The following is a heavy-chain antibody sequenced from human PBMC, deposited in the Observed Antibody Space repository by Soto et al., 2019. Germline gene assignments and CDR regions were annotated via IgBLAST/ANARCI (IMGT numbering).Heavy chain of an antibody. CDR3: ARERFSSSWWREAFDI. D-gene: IGHD6-13*01. V-gene: IGHV3-23*01. CDR1: GVSCRVHT. CDR2: IGSTET. Sequence: PGGTMRRSCAAYGVSCRVHTMTWVRQATGKGLEWVSTIGSTETFYVDSVRGRFTISRDNSKNMVFLQMNSLRADDTAVYYCARERFSSSWWREAFDIWGQGTLFTVSS. J-gene: IGHJ3*02.